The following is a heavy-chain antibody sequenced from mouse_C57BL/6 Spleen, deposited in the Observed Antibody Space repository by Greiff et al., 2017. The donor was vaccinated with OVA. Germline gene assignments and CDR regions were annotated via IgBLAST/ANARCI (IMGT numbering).Heavy chain of an antibody. CDR2: ISDGGSYT. D-gene: IGHD2-2*01. Sequence: EVQVVESGGGLVKPGGSLKLSCAASGFTFSSYAMSWVRQTPEKRLEWVATISDGGSYTYYPDNVKGRFTISRDNAKNNLYLQMSHLKSEDTAMYYCARARYGYDDGFAYWGQGTLVTVSA. V-gene: IGHV5-4*01. J-gene: IGHJ3*01. CDR3: ARARYGYDDGFAY. CDR1: GFTFSSYA.